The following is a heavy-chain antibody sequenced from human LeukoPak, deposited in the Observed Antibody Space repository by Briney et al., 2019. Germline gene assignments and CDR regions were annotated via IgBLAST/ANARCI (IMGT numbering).Heavy chain of an antibody. CDR1: GGSLSGYY. J-gene: IGHJ6*03. D-gene: IGHD3-3*01. CDR3: ARASPNYDFWSGSYYYYMDV. Sequence: SETLSLTCAVYGGSLSGYYWSWIRQSPGKGLEWIGEINDSGSTNYNPSLKSRVTISVDTSKNQFSLKLSSVTAADTAVYYCARASPNYDFWSGSYYYYMDVWGKGTTVTISS. CDR2: INDSGST. V-gene: IGHV4-34*01.